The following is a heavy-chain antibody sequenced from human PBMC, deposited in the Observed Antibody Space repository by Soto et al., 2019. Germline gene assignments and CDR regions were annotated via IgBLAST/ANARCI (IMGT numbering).Heavy chain of an antibody. CDR2: IYHSGST. Sequence: QVQLQESGPGLVKPSGTLSLTCAVSGGSISSSNWWSWVRQPPGKGLEWIGEIYHSGSTNYNPSLMSRVTISVDKSKNQFSLKLSSVTAADTAVYYCARDAYYYDSSGSKGRGVDYWGQGTLVTVSS. V-gene: IGHV4-4*02. J-gene: IGHJ4*02. CDR3: ARDAYYYDSSGSKGRGVDY. D-gene: IGHD3-22*01. CDR1: GGSISSSNW.